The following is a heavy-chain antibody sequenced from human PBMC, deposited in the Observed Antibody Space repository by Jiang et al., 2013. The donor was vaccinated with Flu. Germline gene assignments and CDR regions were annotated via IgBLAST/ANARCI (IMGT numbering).Heavy chain of an antibody. CDR2: INHSGST. D-gene: IGHD3-3*01. CDR3: ARGGVTIFGVVRGHYYFDY. Sequence: LLKPSETLSLTCAVYGGSFSGYYWSWIRQPPGKGLEWIGEINHSGSTNYNPSLKSRVTISVDTSKNQFSLKLSSVTAADTAVYYCARGGVTIFGVVRGHYYFDYWGQGTLVTVSS. J-gene: IGHJ4*01. CDR1: GGSFSGYY. V-gene: IGHV4-34*01.